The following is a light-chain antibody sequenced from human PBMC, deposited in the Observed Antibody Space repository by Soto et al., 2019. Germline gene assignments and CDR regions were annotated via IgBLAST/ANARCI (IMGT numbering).Light chain of an antibody. CDR3: QQYNNWPQT. Sequence: EIVMTQSPATLSLSPRERSTLSCRASQSVSSNLAWYQQKPGQAPRLLIYGASTRATGIPARFSGSGSGTEFTLTISSLQSEDFAVYYCQQYNNWPQTFGQGTKVDI. CDR1: QSVSSN. J-gene: IGKJ1*01. V-gene: IGKV3-15*01. CDR2: GAS.